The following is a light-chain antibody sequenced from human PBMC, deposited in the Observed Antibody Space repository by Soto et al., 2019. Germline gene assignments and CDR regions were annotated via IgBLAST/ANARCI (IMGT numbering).Light chain of an antibody. J-gene: IGKJ1*01. CDR2: DAS. V-gene: IGKV1-5*01. CDR1: QSISSW. Sequence: DIQMTQSPSTLSASVGDRVTITCRASQSISSWLAWYQQKPGKAPKLLIYDASSLESGVPSRFSGSGSGTEFTLTLSSLQPDDFATYYCQHLETFGQGPKVEIK. CDR3: QHLET.